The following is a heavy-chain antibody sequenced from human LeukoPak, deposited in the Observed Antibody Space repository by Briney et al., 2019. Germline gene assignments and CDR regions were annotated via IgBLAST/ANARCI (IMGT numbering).Heavy chain of an antibody. J-gene: IGHJ3*01. CDR3: ARATIVGAKRTRSGTFDL. CDR1: GGSFSGYY. V-gene: IGHV4-34*10. Sequence: SETLSLTCAVYGGSFSGYYWNWIRQPPGKGLEWIGEINHSGSSNYNPSLKSRITMSVDTSKHQFSLNLSSVTAADTSVYYCARATIVGAKRTRSGTFDLWGQGTMVTVSS. D-gene: IGHD1-26*01. CDR2: INHSGSS.